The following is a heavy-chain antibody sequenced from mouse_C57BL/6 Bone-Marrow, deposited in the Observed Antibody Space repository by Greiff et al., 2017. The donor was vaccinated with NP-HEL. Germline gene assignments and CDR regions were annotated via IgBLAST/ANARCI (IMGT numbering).Heavy chain of an antibody. V-gene: IGHV1-53*01. J-gene: IGHJ1*03. Sequence: VQLQQSGTELVKPGASVKLSCKASGYTFTSYWMHWVKQRPGQGLEWIGNINPSNGGTNYNEKFKSKATLTVDKSSSTAYMQLSSLTSEDSAVYYCARGITTVVATTDWYFDVWGTGTTVTVSS. D-gene: IGHD1-1*01. CDR3: ARGITTVVATTDWYFDV. CDR2: INPSNGGT. CDR1: GYTFTSYW.